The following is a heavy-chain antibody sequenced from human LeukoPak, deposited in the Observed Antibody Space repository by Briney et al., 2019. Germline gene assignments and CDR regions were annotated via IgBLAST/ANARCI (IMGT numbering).Heavy chain of an antibody. Sequence: PSETLSLTCTVSGDSINNNNYHWGWIRQPPGKGLEWIGRLYNPGSTDNTDSNPSLQSRVTISADTSMNQFSLRLTSVTAADTAVYYCARDFGAGSYRYGMDVWGQGTTVTVSS. V-gene: IGHV4-39*07. CDR2: LYNPGSTDNT. D-gene: IGHD3-10*01. J-gene: IGHJ6*02. CDR3: ARDFGAGSYRYGMDV. CDR1: GDSINNNNYH.